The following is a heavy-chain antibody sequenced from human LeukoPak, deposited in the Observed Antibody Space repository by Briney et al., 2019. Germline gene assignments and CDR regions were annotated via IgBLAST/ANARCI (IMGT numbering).Heavy chain of an antibody. CDR1: GGSISSSSYY. CDR3: ARYGPTMGNWFDP. D-gene: IGHD4/OR15-4a*01. J-gene: IGHJ5*02. CDR2: IYYSGST. Sequence: SETLSLTCTVSGGSISSSSYYWGWIRQPPGKGLEWIGSIYYSGSTYYNPSLKSRVTISVDTSKNQFSLKLSSVTAADTAVYYCARYGPTMGNWFDPWGQGTLVTVSS. V-gene: IGHV4-39*07.